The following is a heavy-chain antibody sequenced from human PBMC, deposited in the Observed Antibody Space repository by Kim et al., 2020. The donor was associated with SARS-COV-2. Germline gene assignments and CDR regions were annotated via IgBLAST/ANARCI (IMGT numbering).Heavy chain of an antibody. D-gene: IGHD3-10*01. V-gene: IGHV4-59*01. CDR2: IYYSGST. CDR3: ARVGVSGGYWYFDL. Sequence: SETLSLTCTVSGGSISSYYWSWIRQPPGKGLEWIGYIYYSGSTNYNPSLKSRVTISVDTSKNQFSLKLSSVTAADTAVYYCARVGVSGGYWYFDLWGRGTLVTVSS. CDR1: GGSISSYY. J-gene: IGHJ2*01.